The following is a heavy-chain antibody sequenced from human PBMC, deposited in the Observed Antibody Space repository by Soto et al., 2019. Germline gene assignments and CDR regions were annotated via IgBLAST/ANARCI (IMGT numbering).Heavy chain of an antibody. J-gene: IGHJ6*02. CDR3: ARDSYCSGGSCYSYYYYGMDV. Sequence: GESLKISCKGSGYSFTSYWISWVRQMPGKGLEWMGRIDPSDSYTNYSPSFQGHVTISADKSISTAYLQWSSLKASDTAMYYCARDSYCSGGSCYSYYYYGMDVWGQGATVTVSS. CDR1: GYSFTSYW. CDR2: IDPSDSYT. V-gene: IGHV5-10-1*01. D-gene: IGHD2-15*01.